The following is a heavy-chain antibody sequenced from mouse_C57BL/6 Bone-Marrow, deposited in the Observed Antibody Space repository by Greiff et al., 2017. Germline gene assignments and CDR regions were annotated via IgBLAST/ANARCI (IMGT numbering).Heavy chain of an antibody. CDR3: ARVISTGKTDCCDY. CDR1: GYTFTGYW. J-gene: IGHJ2*01. CDR2: ILPGSGST. D-gene: IGHD2-1*01. Sequence: QVQLQQSGAELMKPGASVKLSCKATGYTFTGYWIEWVKQRPGHGLEWIGGILPGSGSTNYNEKFKGKATFTADKSSNTAYMHLSSLTTEYSAIYYYARVISTGKTDCCDYWGQGTTLTVSS. V-gene: IGHV1-9*01.